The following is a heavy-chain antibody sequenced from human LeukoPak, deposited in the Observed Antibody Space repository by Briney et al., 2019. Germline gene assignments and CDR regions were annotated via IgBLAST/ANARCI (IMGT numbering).Heavy chain of an antibody. J-gene: IGHJ4*02. CDR2: ISWNSGSI. Sequence: PGGSLRLSCAASGFTFDDYAMHWVRQAPGKGLEWVSGISWNSGSIDYADSVKGRFTISRDNAKNSLYLQMNSLRAEDMALYYCAKGSPSRGYFAYWGQGTLVTVSS. CDR3: AKGSPSRGYFAY. CDR1: GFTFDDYA. V-gene: IGHV3-9*03.